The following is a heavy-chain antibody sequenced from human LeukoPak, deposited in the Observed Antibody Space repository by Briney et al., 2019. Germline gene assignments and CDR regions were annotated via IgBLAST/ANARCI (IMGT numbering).Heavy chain of an antibody. V-gene: IGHV4-61*05. CDR1: GDSISTSNSY. CDR3: ARFTPQGYGWGGYNRFDP. D-gene: IGHD3-16*01. J-gene: IGHJ5*02. CDR2: IYYSGST. Sequence: SETLSLTCAVSGDSISTSNSYWGWIRRTPGKGLEWIGYIYYSGSTNYNPSLKSRVTISVDTSKNQFSLNLTSVTAADTAVYYCARFTPQGYGWGGYNRFDPWGQGTLVTVSS.